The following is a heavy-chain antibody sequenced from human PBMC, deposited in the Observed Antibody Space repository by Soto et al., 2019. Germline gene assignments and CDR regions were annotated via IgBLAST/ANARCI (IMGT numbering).Heavy chain of an antibody. CDR3: ARGGGIVVVPAATLKAFDI. CDR1: GGSFSGYY. D-gene: IGHD2-2*01. Sequence: QVQLQQWGAGLLKPSETLSLTCAVYGGSFSGYYWSWIRQPPGQGLEWIGEINHSGSTNYNPSLKSRVTISVDTSKNQFSLKLSSVTAADTAVYYCARGGGIVVVPAATLKAFDIWGQGTMVTVSS. CDR2: INHSGST. J-gene: IGHJ3*02. V-gene: IGHV4-34*01.